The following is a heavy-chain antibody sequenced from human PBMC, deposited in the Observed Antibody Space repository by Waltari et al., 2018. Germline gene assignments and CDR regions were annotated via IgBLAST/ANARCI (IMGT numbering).Heavy chain of an antibody. CDR3: ASSEYSSSYDY. CDR2: IYSGGST. V-gene: IGHV3-66*02. Sequence: EVQLVESGGGLVQPGGSLSLSCAASGFQVRSNTQHWVRQAPGKGLEWVSVIYSGGSTYYADSVKGRFTISRDNSKNTLYLQMNSLRAEDTAVYYCASSEYSSSYDYWGQGTLVTVSS. J-gene: IGHJ4*02. CDR1: GFQVRSNT. D-gene: IGHD6-6*01.